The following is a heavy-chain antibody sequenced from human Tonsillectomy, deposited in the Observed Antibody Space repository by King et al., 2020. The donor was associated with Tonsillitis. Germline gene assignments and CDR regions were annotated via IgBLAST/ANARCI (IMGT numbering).Heavy chain of an antibody. D-gene: IGHD6-13*01. J-gene: IGHJ4*02. CDR2: IDWDDDK. CDR3: ARTPTMTAAGAYFDS. Sequence: TLKESGPALVKPTQTLTLTCTFSGFSLITRGMRVSWIRQPPGKALEWLAHIDWDDDKFYSTSLWTRLTISSDNSKNQVILTMTNVDPVDTATYYCARTPTMTAAGAYFDSWGQGTLVTVSS. CDR1: GFSLITRGMR. V-gene: IGHV2-70*04.